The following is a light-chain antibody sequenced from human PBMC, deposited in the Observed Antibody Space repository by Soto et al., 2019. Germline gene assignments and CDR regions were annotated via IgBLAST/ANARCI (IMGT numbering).Light chain of an antibody. V-gene: IGKV3-20*01. J-gene: IGKJ1*01. CDR1: QSVSSSY. CDR2: GAS. Sequence: EIVLTQSPGTLSLSPGERATLSCRASQSVSSSYLAWYQQKPGQAPSLLIYGASSRATGIPDRFSGSGSGTDFTLTISRLEPEDFAVYYYQQDGSSPPWTFGQGTKVEIK. CDR3: QQDGSSPPWT.